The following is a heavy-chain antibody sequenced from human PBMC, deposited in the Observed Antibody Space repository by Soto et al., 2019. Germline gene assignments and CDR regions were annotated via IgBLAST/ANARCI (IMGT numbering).Heavy chain of an antibody. J-gene: IGHJ6*03. CDR2: INHSGST. V-gene: IGHV4-34*01. CDR3: ARGLRYFDWLSPMDV. D-gene: IGHD3-9*01. Sequence: SETLSLTCAVYGGSFSGYYWSWIRQPPGKGLEWIGEINHSGSTNYNPSLKSRVTISVDTSKNQFSLKLSSVTAADTAVYYCARGLRYFDWLSPMDVWGKGTTVT. CDR1: GGSFSGYY.